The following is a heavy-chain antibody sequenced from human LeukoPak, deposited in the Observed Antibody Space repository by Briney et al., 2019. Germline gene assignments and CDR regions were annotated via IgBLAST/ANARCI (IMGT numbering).Heavy chain of an antibody. Sequence: SETLSLTCAVYGGYFSGYYWSWIRQPPGKGLEWIGEINHSGSTNYNPSLKSRVTISVDTSKNQFSLKLSSVTAADTAVYYCARGAVTWITVIVGAYYMDVWGKGTSVTVSS. CDR2: INHSGST. V-gene: IGHV4-34*01. CDR3: ARGAVTWITVIVGAYYMDV. CDR1: GGYFSGYY. D-gene: IGHD3-22*01. J-gene: IGHJ6*03.